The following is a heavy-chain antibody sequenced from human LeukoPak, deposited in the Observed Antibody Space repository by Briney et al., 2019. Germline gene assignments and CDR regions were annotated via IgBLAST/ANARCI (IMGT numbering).Heavy chain of an antibody. V-gene: IGHV3-30*03. D-gene: IGHD3-3*01. CDR1: GFTFSSYV. J-gene: IGHJ5*02. CDR3: TRYDSSRFDP. CDR2: IAYDGSRK. Sequence: GGSLRLSCAASGFTFSSYVMHWVRQAPGKGLEWVTGIAYDGSRKHYADSVKGRFTISRDNSRNTMDLQMNSLVEDTAVYHCTRYDSSRFDPWGQGTLVIVSS.